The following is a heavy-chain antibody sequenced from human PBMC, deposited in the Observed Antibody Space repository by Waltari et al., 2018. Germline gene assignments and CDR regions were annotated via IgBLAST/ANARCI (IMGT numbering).Heavy chain of an antibody. D-gene: IGHD4-4*01. CDR1: GYTFTSYD. V-gene: IGHV1-8*01. CDR2: MNPNSGNT. Sequence: QVQLVQSGAEVKKPGASVKVSCKASGYTFTSYDINWVRQATGQGLEWMGWMNPNSGNTGYAQKFQGRVTMTRNTSISTAYMELSSLRSEDTAVYYCATWAVTTSFYYYYMDVWGKGTTVTVSS. J-gene: IGHJ6*03. CDR3: ATWAVTTSFYYYYMDV.